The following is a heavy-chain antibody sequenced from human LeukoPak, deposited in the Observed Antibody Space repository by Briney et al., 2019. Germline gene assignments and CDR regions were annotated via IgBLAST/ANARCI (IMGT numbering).Heavy chain of an antibody. CDR3: AKDKFGGGIKTGTFDY. CDR2: ISSDGSNK. D-gene: IGHD3-16*01. J-gene: IGHJ4*02. Sequence: GRSLRLSCAVSGFTFSTYGMDWVRQAPGKGLEWVAVISSDGSNKYYADSVKGRFTISRDISKNTLYLQMNSLRAEDTALYYCAKDKFGGGIKTGTFDYWGQGTLVTVSS. V-gene: IGHV3-30*18. CDR1: GFTFSTYG.